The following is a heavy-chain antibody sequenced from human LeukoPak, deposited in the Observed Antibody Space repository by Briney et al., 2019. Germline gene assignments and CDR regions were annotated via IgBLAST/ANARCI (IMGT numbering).Heavy chain of an antibody. J-gene: IGHJ6*02. CDR2: INSDGKTT. V-gene: IGHV3-74*01. Sequence: GGSLRLSCAASGFTFSNSWMHWVRQAPGKGLVWVSRINSDGKTTSYADSVKGRFTISRDNSKNTLYLQMNSLRAEDTAVYYCARDDGARYDGMDVWGQGTTVTVSS. CDR3: ARDDGARYDGMDV. D-gene: IGHD3-10*01. CDR1: GFTFSNSW.